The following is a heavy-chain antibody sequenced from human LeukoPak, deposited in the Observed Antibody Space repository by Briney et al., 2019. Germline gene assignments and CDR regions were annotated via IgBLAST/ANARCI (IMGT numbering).Heavy chain of an antibody. J-gene: IGHJ4*02. CDR1: GFTFSSYS. CDR2: ISSSSSYI. CDR3: ARGALGSGYYYFDY. Sequence: NSGGSLRLSCAASGFTFSSYSMNWVRQAPGKGLEWVSSISSSSSYIYYADSVKGRFTISRDNAKNSLYLQMNSLRAEDTAVYYCARGALGSGYYYFDYWGQGTLVTVSS. D-gene: IGHD3-22*01. V-gene: IGHV3-21*01.